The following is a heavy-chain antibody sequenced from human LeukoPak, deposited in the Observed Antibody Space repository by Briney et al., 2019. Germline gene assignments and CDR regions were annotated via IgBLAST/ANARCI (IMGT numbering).Heavy chain of an antibody. CDR3: ARRRYDSSGYYHYFDY. J-gene: IGHJ4*02. Sequence: RGESLKISCKGSGYSFTSHWIGWVRQMPGKGLEWMGIIYPGDSDTRYSPSFQGQVTISADKSISTAYLQWSSLKASDTAMYYCARRRYDSSGYYHYFDYWGQGTLVTVSS. CDR1: GYSFTSHW. CDR2: IYPGDSDT. V-gene: IGHV5-51*01. D-gene: IGHD3-22*01.